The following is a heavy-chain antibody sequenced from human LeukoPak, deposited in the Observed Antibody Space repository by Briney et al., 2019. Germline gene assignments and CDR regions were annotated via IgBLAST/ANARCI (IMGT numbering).Heavy chain of an antibody. V-gene: IGHV3-74*01. Sequence: PGGSLRLSCAASGFTFSSYWMHWVRQAPVKGLVWVSRINSDGSSTSYADSVKGRFTISRDNAKNTLYLQMNRLRTKDTAVYYCARRSYYYDSSGYYGTWFDPWGQGTLVTDSS. J-gene: IGHJ5*02. CDR3: ARRSYYYDSSGYYGTWFDP. D-gene: IGHD3-22*01. CDR2: INSDGSST. CDR1: GFTFSSYW.